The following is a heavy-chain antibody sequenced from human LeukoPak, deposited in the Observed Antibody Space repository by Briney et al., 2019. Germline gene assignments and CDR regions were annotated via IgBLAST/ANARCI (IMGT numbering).Heavy chain of an antibody. Sequence: PGGSLRLSCAASGFTFSSYAMSWVRQAPGKGLEWVSTISGSGGSTSYADSVKGRFTIPRDNSKNTLYLQMNSLRAEDTAVYYCAKDGSGWYTYYFDYWGQGTLVTVSP. D-gene: IGHD6-19*01. CDR3: AKDGSGWYTYYFDY. V-gene: IGHV3-23*01. CDR2: ISGSGGST. CDR1: GFTFSSYA. J-gene: IGHJ4*02.